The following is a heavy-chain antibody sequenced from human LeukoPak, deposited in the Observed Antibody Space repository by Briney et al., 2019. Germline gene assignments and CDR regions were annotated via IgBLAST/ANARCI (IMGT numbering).Heavy chain of an antibody. CDR2: FDPEDGEA. D-gene: IGHD6-13*01. Sequence: ASVKVSCKVSGYTLTELSMHWVRQAPGKGLEWMGGFDPEDGEAIYAQKFQGRVTMTEDTSTDTAYMELSSRRSEDTAVYYCATDLLRRRLLAAAGKKILDYWGQGTLVTVSS. CDR3: ATDLLRRRLLAAAGKKILDY. V-gene: IGHV1-24*01. J-gene: IGHJ4*02. CDR1: GYTLTELS.